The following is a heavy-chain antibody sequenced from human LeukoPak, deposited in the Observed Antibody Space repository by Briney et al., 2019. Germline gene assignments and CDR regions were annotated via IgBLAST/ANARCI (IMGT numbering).Heavy chain of an antibody. Sequence: ASETLSLTCTVSGGSISSYYWSWIRQPAGKGLEWIGRIYTSGSTNYNPSLKSRVIMSVDTSKNQFSLKLSSVTAADTAVYYCARGRTAGEGELFDPWGQGTLVTVSS. CDR1: GGSISSYY. CDR2: IYTSGST. D-gene: IGHD6-13*01. CDR3: ARGRTAGEGELFDP. J-gene: IGHJ5*02. V-gene: IGHV4-4*07.